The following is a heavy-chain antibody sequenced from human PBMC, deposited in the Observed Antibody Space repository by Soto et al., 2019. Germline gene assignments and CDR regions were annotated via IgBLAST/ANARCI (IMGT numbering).Heavy chain of an antibody. CDR3: ARVRRYGSYYFDY. CDR2: IYSGGST. D-gene: IGHD5-18*01. J-gene: IGHJ4*02. V-gene: IGHV3-53*01. CDR1: GFTVSSNY. Sequence: PGGSLRLSCAASGFTVSSNYMSWVRQAPGKGLEWVSVIYSGGSTYYADSVKGRFTISRDNSKNTLYLQMNSLRAEDTAVYYCARVRRYGSYYFDYWGQGTLVTVSS.